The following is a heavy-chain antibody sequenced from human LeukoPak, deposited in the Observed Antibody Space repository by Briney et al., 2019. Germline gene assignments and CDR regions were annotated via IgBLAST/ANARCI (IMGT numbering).Heavy chain of an antibody. D-gene: IGHD3-16*02. CDR2: MDPNSGNT. CDR1: GNTFTSDD. CDR3: ATGLYRRWFDP. V-gene: IGHV1-8*01. J-gene: IGHJ5*02. Sequence: ASVRVSCKASGNTFTSDDLNWVRQVTGQGLEWMGWMDPNSGNTGYAQKFQGRVIMTRNASISTAYMDLSSLTSEDTAVYYCATGLYRRWFDPWGQGTLVTVTS.